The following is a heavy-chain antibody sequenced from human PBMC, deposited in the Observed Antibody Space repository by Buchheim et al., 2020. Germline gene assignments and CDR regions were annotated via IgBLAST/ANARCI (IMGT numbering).Heavy chain of an antibody. J-gene: IGHJ6*02. V-gene: IGHV1-46*01. CDR1: GYTFTSYY. CDR2: INPSGGST. Sequence: QVQLVQSGAEVKKPGASVKVSCKASGYTFTSYYMHWVRQAPGQGLEWMGIINPSGGSTSYAQKFQGRVTMTRDTSTSTVYMGLSSLRSEDTAVYYCARDPAEQQLLTGKIDGIDVWGQGTT. D-gene: IGHD6-13*01. CDR3: ARDPAEQQLLTGKIDGIDV.